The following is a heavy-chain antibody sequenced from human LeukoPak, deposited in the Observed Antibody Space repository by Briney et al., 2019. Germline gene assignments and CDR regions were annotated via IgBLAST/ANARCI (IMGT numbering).Heavy chain of an antibody. D-gene: IGHD1-26*01. CDR2: IYSGGST. J-gene: IGHJ4*02. CDR1: GFTVSSNY. CDR3: ASRIVGTPDYFDY. Sequence: PGGPLRLSCAASGFTVSSNYMSWVRQAPGKGLEWVSVIYSGGSTYYADSVKGRFTISRDNSKNTLYLQMNSLRAEDTAVYYCASRIVGTPDYFDYWGQGTLVTVSS. V-gene: IGHV3-66*01.